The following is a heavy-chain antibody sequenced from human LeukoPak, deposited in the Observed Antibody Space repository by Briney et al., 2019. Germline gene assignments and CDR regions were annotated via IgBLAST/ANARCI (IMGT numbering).Heavy chain of an antibody. J-gene: IGHJ3*02. CDR3: ARDLEGWLQPDALGI. V-gene: IGHV3-48*04. CDR2: ISSSSSTI. Sequence: GGSLRLSCAASGFTVSSNYMSWVRQAPGKGLEWVSYISSSSSTIYYADSVKGRFTISRDNAKNSLYLQMNSLRAEDTAVYYCARDLEGWLQPDALGIWGQGTMVTVSS. D-gene: IGHD5-24*01. CDR1: GFTVSSNY.